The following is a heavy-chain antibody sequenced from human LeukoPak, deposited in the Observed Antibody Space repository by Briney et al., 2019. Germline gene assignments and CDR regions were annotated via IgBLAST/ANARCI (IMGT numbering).Heavy chain of an antibody. CDR2: IYHDGNT. D-gene: IGHD3-22*01. J-gene: IGHJ4*02. Sequence: KPSETLSLTCAVSGASMSSHGYSWSWIRQPPGKGLEFIGYIYHDGNTYYNPSLNSRVSISVDMSKNQFSLKLSSVTAADTAVYSCATTPNFGSGYPRYFFDYWGQGILVTVSS. V-gene: IGHV4-30-2*01. CDR3: ATTPNFGSGYPRYFFDY. CDR1: GASMSSHGYS.